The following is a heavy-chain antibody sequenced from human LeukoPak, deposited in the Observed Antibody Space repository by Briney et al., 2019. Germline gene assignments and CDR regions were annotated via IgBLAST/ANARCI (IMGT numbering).Heavy chain of an antibody. Sequence: GGSLKLSCAASGFTFSSYGMHWVRQAPGKGLEWVAFIRYDGSNKYYADSVKGRFTISRDNSKNTLYLQMNSLRAEDTAVYYCAKDRGGLVGGFDYWGQGTLVTVSS. D-gene: IGHD2-15*01. CDR3: AKDRGGLVGGFDY. CDR2: IRYDGSNK. J-gene: IGHJ4*02. CDR1: GFTFSSYG. V-gene: IGHV3-30*02.